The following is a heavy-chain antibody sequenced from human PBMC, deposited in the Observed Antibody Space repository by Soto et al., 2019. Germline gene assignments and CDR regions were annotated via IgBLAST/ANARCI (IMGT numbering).Heavy chain of an antibody. Sequence: QVHLVDSGGGVVQPGRSLRLSCAASGFTFSNYGMHWVRQAPGKGLEWVALISYEGSNRYYADSVKGRFTISRDNPKNTLYLQMNGLRTEDTAIYYCAKRGHAEPTMEYYYAMDVWGQGTTVTVSS. CDR3: AKRGHAEPTMEYYYAMDV. CDR1: GFTFSNYG. J-gene: IGHJ6*02. V-gene: IGHV3-30*18. CDR2: ISYEGSNR. D-gene: IGHD3-3*01.